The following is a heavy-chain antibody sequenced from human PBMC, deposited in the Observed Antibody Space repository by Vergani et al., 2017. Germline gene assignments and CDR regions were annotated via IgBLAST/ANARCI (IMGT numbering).Heavy chain of an antibody. V-gene: IGHV3-30*03. D-gene: IGHD1-7*01. CDR3: AREGITGTTGGWFDP. CDR2: ISYDGSNK. Sequence: AASGFTFSSYGMHLVRQAPGKGLEWVAVISYDGSNKYYADSVKGRFTISRDNSKNTLYLQMNSLRAEDTAVYYCAREGITGTTGGWFDPWGQGTLVTVSS. J-gene: IGHJ5*02. CDR1: GFTFSSYG.